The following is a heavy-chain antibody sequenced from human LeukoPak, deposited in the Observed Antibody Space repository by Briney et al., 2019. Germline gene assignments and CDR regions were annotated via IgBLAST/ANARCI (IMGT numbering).Heavy chain of an antibody. CDR3: ARDEDYGDYGNRYFDY. CDR2: IYTSGST. Sequence: SETLSLTCTVSGGSISSYYWSWIRQPAGKGLEWIGRIYTSGSTNYNPSLKSRVTMSVDTSKNQFSLKLSSVTAADTAVYYCARDEDYGDYGNRYFDYWGQGTLVTVSS. J-gene: IGHJ4*02. CDR1: GGSISSYY. D-gene: IGHD4-17*01. V-gene: IGHV4-4*07.